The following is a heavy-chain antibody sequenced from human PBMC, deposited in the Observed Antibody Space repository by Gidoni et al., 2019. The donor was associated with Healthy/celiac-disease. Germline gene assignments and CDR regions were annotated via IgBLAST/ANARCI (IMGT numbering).Heavy chain of an antibody. V-gene: IGHV3-23*01. CDR3: ASQAGQTWTSYEFDY. CDR1: GFTFSSYA. D-gene: IGHD6-13*01. CDR2: ISGSGGST. J-gene: IGHJ4*02. Sequence: EVQLLESGGGLVQPGGSLRLSCSASGFTFSSYAMSWVRQAPGKGLEWVSAISGSGGSTYYADSVKGRFTISRDNSKNTLYLQMNSLRAEDTAVYYCASQAGQTWTSYEFDYWGQGTLVTVSS.